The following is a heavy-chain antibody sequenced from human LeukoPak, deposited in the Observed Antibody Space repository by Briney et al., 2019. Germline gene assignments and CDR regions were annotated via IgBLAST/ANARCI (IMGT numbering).Heavy chain of an antibody. CDR2: ISGSGGST. D-gene: IGHD3-3*01. CDR3: AKGGGITIFGVAPNLDY. Sequence: GGSLRLSCAASGFTFSSYWMSWVRQAPGKGLEWVSAISGSGGSTYYADSVRGRFTISRDNSKNTLYLQMNSLRAEDTAVYYCAKGGGITIFGVAPNLDYWGQGTLVTVSS. V-gene: IGHV3-23*01. CDR1: GFTFSSYW. J-gene: IGHJ4*02.